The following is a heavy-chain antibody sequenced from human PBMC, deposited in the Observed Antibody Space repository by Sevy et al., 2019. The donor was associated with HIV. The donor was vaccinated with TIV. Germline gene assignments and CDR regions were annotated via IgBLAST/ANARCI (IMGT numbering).Heavy chain of an antibody. Sequence: GGSLRLSCTASGFTFSSYTINWVRQAPGKGLEWVANIKQDGSEKYYVDSVKGRFTISRDNAKNSLYLQMNSLRAEDTAVYYCARDRITIFGVDEYYFDYWGQGTLVTVSS. CDR1: GFTFSSYT. D-gene: IGHD3-3*01. J-gene: IGHJ4*02. CDR2: IKQDGSEK. V-gene: IGHV3-7*03. CDR3: ARDRITIFGVDEYYFDY.